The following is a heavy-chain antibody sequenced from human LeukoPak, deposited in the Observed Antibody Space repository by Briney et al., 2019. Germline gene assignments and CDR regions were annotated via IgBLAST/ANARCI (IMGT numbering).Heavy chain of an antibody. CDR3: AADPYDYGDYVLGY. Sequence: EASVEVSRKASGITFTSSAVQRVPQARGQRPEGIGWIVVGSGNTNYAQKFQERVTITRDMSTSTAYMELSSLRSEDTAVYYCAADPYDYGDYVLGYWGQGTLVTVSS. CDR1: GITFTSSA. CDR2: IVVGSGNT. J-gene: IGHJ4*02. D-gene: IGHD4-17*01. V-gene: IGHV1-58*01.